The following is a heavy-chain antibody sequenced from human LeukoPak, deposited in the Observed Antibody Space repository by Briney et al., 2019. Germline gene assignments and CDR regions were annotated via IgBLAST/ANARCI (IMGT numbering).Heavy chain of an antibody. D-gene: IGHD5-18*01. CDR3: ARVYSPGYFDY. CDR1: GFTFSSYA. CDR2: ISGSGGST. J-gene: IGHJ4*02. Sequence: GGSLRLSCAASGFTFSSYAMSWVRQAPGKGLEWVSAISGSGGSTYYADPVKGRFTISRDNSKNTLYLQMNSLRAEDTAVYYCARVYSPGYFDYWGQGTLVTVSS. V-gene: IGHV3-23*01.